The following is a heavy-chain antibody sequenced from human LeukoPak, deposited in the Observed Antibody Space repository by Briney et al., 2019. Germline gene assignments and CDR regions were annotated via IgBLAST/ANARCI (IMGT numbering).Heavy chain of an antibody. CDR1: GGTFSSYA. CDR2: INPNSGGT. J-gene: IGHJ4*02. CDR3: ARDLLVGYYYGSGSKNPLDY. V-gene: IGHV1-2*02. D-gene: IGHD3-10*01. Sequence: GASVKVSCKASGGTFSSYAISWVRQAPGQGLEWMGWINPNSGGTNYAQKFQGRVTMTRDTSISTAYMELSRLRSDDTAVYYCARDLLVGYYYGSGSKNPLDYWGQGTLVTVSS.